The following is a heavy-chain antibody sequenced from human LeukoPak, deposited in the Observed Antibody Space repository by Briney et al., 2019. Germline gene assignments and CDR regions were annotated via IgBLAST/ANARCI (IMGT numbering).Heavy chain of an antibody. CDR3: ARTTSLTASGYDY. D-gene: IGHD4-17*01. CDR1: GYTFTNYL. Sequence: ASLKVSCKASGYTFTNYLINWVRQAPGQGLEWMGWINPNTGDRGYAQKFQGRVSISSDTSISTAYMELGSPRSDDTAVYFCARTTSLTASGYDYWGQGTLVTVSS. J-gene: IGHJ4*02. V-gene: IGHV1-8*03. CDR2: INPNTGDR.